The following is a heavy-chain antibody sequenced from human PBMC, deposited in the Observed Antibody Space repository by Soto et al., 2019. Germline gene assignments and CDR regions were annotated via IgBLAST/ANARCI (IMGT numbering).Heavy chain of an antibody. CDR3: ARDPQTYYYDSSGYFDY. V-gene: IGHV1-46*01. CDR1: GYTFTSYY. CDR2: INPSGGST. D-gene: IGHD3-22*01. Sequence: ASVKVSCKASGYTFTSYYMHWVRQAPGQGLEWMGIINPSGGSTSYAQKFQGRVTMTRDTSTSTVYMELSSLRSEDTAVYYCARDPQTYYYDSSGYFDYWGQGTLVTVSS. J-gene: IGHJ4*02.